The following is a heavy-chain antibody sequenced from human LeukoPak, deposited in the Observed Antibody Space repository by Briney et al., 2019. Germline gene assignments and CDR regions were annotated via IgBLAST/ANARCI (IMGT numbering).Heavy chain of an antibody. J-gene: IGHJ4*02. Sequence: GGSLRLSCAASGFTFSSYSMNWVRQAPGKGLEWVSSISSSSSYIYYADSVKGRFTISRDNAKNSLYLQMNSLRAEDTAVYYCASGKKGRVDYWGQGTLVTVSS. CDR1: GFTFSSYS. CDR2: ISSSSSYI. CDR3: ASGKKGRVDY. V-gene: IGHV3-21*01. D-gene: IGHD1-26*01.